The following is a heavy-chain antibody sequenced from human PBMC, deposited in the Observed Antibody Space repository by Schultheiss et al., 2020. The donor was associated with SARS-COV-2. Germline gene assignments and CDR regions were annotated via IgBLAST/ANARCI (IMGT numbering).Heavy chain of an antibody. CDR3: ARDAPRIAAAGTKGFDY. D-gene: IGHD6-13*01. CDR2: IYYSGST. Sequence: SETLSLTCAVYGGSISSYYWSWIRQPPGKGLEWIGYIYYSGSTNYNPSLKSRVTISVDTSKNQFSLKLSSVTAADTAVYYCARDAPRIAAAGTKGFDYWGQGTLVTVSS. CDR1: GGSISSYY. J-gene: IGHJ4*02. V-gene: IGHV4-59*01.